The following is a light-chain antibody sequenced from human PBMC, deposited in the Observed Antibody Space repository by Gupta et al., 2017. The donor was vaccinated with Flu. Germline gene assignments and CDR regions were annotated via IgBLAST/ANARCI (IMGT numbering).Light chain of an antibody. CDR1: SSDVGGYNY. V-gene: IGLV2-14*03. CDR2: DVS. Sequence: LSTISCTGSSSDVGGYNYVYWYQQPPGSALKLMIYDVSRRPSGVSDRFAGSKSGYTASLTISGLQAEDEDVYHCSSYATIATLFGGGTKLTVL. CDR3: SSYATIATL. J-gene: IGLJ2*01.